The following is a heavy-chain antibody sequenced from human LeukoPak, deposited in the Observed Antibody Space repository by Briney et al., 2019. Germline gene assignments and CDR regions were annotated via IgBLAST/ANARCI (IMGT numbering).Heavy chain of an antibody. J-gene: IGHJ4*02. CDR3: ARDMLSSIRYLRY. CDR1: GYTFTSYG. V-gene: IGHV1-18*01. D-gene: IGHD3-9*01. CDR2: ISAYNGNT. Sequence: ASVKVSCKASGYTFTSYGISWVRQAPGQGLEWMGWISAYNGNTNYAQKLQGRVTMTTGTSTSTAYMELRSLRFDDTAVYYCARDMLSSIRYLRYWGQGTLVTVSS.